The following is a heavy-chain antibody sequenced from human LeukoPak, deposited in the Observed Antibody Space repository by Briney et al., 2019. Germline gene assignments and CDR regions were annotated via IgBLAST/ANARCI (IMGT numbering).Heavy chain of an antibody. J-gene: IGHJ4*02. V-gene: IGHV3-30*18. CDR2: PSSDGSDK. CDR1: GFTFSSYG. CDR3: AKDLLTMVRGVIDY. Sequence: GGSLRLPCAASGFTFSSYGMHWVRQAPGKGLEWVAFPSSDGSDKYYADSVKGRFTISRDSSKNTLYLQMNSLRAEDTAVYYCAKDLLTMVRGVIDYWGQGTLVTVSS. D-gene: IGHD3-10*01.